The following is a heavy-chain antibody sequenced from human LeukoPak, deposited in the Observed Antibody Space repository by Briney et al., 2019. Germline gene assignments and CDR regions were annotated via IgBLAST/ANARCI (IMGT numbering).Heavy chain of an antibody. CDR1: GGTFHSYA. Sequence: EASGKVSSKASGGTFHSYAISGVRRAPGQGLAWMGGIIPIFGTANYAQKFLGRVTITADESTSTAYMELSSLRSEDTAVYYCAMSQGDCSGGSCYQYYFDYWGQGTLVTVSS. J-gene: IGHJ4*02. CDR2: IIPIFGTA. CDR3: AMSQGDCSGGSCYQYYFDY. D-gene: IGHD2-15*01. V-gene: IGHV1-69*13.